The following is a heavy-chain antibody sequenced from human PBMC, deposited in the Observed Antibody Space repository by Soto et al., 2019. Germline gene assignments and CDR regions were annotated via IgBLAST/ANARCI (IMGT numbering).Heavy chain of an antibody. CDR2: IKQDGSEK. CDR1: GFTFSSYW. CDR3: ARAGRITIFSTGYPLNAFDI. J-gene: IGHJ3*02. V-gene: IGHV3-7*01. D-gene: IGHD3-9*01. Sequence: EVQLVESGGGLVQPGGSLRLSCAASGFTFSSYWMSWVRQAPGKGLEWVANIKQDGSEKHYVDSVKGRFTISRDNAKNSLYLQMNSLRAEDTAVYYCARAGRITIFSTGYPLNAFDIWGQGTMVTVSS.